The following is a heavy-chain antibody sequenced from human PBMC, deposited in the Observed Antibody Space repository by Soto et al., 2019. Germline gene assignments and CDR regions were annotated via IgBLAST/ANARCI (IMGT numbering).Heavy chain of an antibody. V-gene: IGHV3-33*01. D-gene: IGHD2-15*01. CDR2: IWNDGSNE. CDR3: ARDQTDSGGYSDS. CDR1: GFNFSSYG. Sequence: QPGGSLRLSCEASGFNFSSYGIHWVRQAPGKGLEWVAIIWNDGSNEYYADSVKGRFTISRDNSKNTVYLQVSKLRAEDTAVYFCARDQTDSGGYSDSGCQGTLVTVSS. J-gene: IGHJ4*02.